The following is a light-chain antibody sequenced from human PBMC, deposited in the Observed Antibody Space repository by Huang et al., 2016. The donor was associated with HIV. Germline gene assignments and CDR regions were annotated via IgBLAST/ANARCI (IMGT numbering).Light chain of an antibody. CDR2: EAS. CDR3: QQYNNLPIT. Sequence: DIQMTQSPSSLSASVGDRVTITCQASQDINNYLSWYQQKPGKSPKLLIYEASKLETGVPSRFRGSGSGTDFTFTINSLQAEDIATYYCQQYNNLPITFGQGTRLDI. CDR1: QDINNY. J-gene: IGKJ5*01. V-gene: IGKV1-33*01.